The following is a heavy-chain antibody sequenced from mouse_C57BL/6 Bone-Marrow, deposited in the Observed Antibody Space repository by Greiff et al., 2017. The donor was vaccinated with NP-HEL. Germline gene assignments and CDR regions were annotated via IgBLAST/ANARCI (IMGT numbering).Heavy chain of an antibody. V-gene: IGHV1-72*01. CDR1: GYTFTSYW. Sequence: QVQLKQPGAELVKPGASVKLSCKASGYTFTSYWMHWVKQRPGRGLEWIGRIDPTSGGTKYNEKFKSKATLTVDKPSSTAYMQLSSLTSEDSAVYYCALIATVVATEDYWGQGTTLTVSA. CDR3: ALIATVVATEDY. D-gene: IGHD1-1*01. CDR2: IDPTSGGT. J-gene: IGHJ2*01.